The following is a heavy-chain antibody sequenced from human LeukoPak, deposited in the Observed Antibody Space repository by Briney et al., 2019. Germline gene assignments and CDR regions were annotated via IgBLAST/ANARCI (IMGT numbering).Heavy chain of an antibody. CDR1: GFTFSNAW. D-gene: IGHD3-22*01. CDR3: TTVGLSGYFDRSGYYYFDY. J-gene: IGHJ4*02. Sequence: GGSLRLSCAASGFTFSNAWMNWVRQAPGKGLEWVGRIKSKAAGGTTDYAAPVKGRFTISRDDSKNTLYLQMNSLKIEDTAVYYCTTVGLSGYFDRSGYYYFDYWGQGTLVTVSS. V-gene: IGHV3-15*01. CDR2: IKSKAAGGTT.